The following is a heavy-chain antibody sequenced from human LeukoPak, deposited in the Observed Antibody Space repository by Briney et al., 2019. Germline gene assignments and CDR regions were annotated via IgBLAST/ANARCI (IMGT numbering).Heavy chain of an antibody. V-gene: IGHV3-23*01. D-gene: IGHD1-26*01. Sequence: PGGSLRLSCAASGFTFSSYAMSWVRQAPGKGLEWVSAISGSGGSTYYADSVKGRFTISRDDSRNTLYLQMHSLRAEDTAVYYCANGPGGWEVFGYWGQGTLLTVSS. CDR3: ANGPGGWEVFGY. J-gene: IGHJ4*02. CDR1: GFTFSSYA. CDR2: ISGSGGST.